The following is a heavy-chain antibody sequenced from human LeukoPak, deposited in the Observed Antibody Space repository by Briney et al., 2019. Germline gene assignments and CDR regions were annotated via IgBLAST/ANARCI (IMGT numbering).Heavy chain of an antibody. CDR3: ASLGAAYYDSTPPDAFDI. V-gene: IGHV1-69*04. Sequence: ASVKVSCKASGGTFSSYAISWVRQAPGQGLEWMGRIIPILGIANYAQKFQGRVTITADKSTSTAYMELSSLRSEDTAVYYCASLGAAYYDSTPPDAFDIWGQGTMVTVSS. CDR1: GGTFSSYA. CDR2: IIPILGIA. J-gene: IGHJ3*02. D-gene: IGHD3-22*01.